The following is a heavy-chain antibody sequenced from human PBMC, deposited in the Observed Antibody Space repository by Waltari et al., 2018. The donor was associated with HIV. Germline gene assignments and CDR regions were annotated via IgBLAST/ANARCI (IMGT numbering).Heavy chain of an antibody. J-gene: IGHJ5*02. CDR1: GGPFRSYA. D-gene: IGHD3-3*01. Sequence: QVQLVQSGAEVKKPGSSVKVSCKASGGPFRSYAISGVRQAPGQGLEWMGRIIPILGIANYAQKFQGRVTITADKSTSTAYMELSSLRSEDTAVYYCASGGSGYQNWFDPWGQGTLVTVSS. CDR2: IIPILGIA. V-gene: IGHV1-69*04. CDR3: ASGGSGYQNWFDP.